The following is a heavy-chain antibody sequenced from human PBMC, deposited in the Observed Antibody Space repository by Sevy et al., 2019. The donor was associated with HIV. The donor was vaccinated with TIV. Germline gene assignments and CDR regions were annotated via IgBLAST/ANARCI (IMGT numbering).Heavy chain of an antibody. CDR1: GFTVSSNY. CDR2: IYSGGST. CDR3: ARARSHDAFDI. J-gene: IGHJ3*02. Sequence: GGSLRLSCAASGFTVSSNYMSWVRQAPGKGLEWVSVIYSGGSTYYADSVKGRFTISRDNSKNTLYLQMNSLRAEDTAVYYCARARSHDAFDIWVQGTMVTVSS. V-gene: IGHV3-53*01.